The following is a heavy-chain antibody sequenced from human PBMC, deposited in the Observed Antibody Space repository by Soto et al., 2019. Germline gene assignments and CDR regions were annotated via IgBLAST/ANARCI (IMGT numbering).Heavy chain of an antibody. Sequence: GGSLRLSCAASGFTFSSYAMHWVRQAPGKGLEWVSAISGSGGSTYYADSVKGRFTISRDNSKNTLYLQMNSLRADDTAMYYCAKTVGTSSKFDYWGRGTLVTVSS. V-gene: IGHV3-23*01. J-gene: IGHJ4*02. D-gene: IGHD1-26*01. CDR3: AKTVGTSSKFDY. CDR2: ISGSGGST. CDR1: GFTFSSYA.